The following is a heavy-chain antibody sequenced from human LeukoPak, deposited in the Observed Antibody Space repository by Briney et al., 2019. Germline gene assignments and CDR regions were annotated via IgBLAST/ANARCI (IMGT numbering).Heavy chain of an antibody. D-gene: IGHD5-24*01. CDR3: ARDHGLATTLDGSLGHDY. J-gene: IGHJ4*02. V-gene: IGHV1-24*01. CDR1: GYTLTELS. CDR2: FDPEDGET. Sequence: ASVKVSCKVSGYTLTELSMHWVRQAPGKGLEWMGGFDPEDGETIYAQKFQGRVTTTEDTSTDTAYMELSSLRSEDTAVYYCARDHGLATTLDGSLGHDYWGQGTLVTVSS.